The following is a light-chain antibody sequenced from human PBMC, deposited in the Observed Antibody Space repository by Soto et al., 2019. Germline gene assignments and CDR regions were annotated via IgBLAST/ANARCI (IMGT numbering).Light chain of an antibody. CDR2: AAS. CDR1: QSISSY. CDR3: QQRSNWQIT. Sequence: IQMTQSPSSLSASVGDRVTITCRASQSISSYLNWYQQKPGKAPKLLIYAASTLQSGVPSRFSGSGSGTDFTLTISSLEPDDFAVYYCQQRSNWQITFGQGTRLEI. V-gene: IGKV1-39*01. J-gene: IGKJ5*01.